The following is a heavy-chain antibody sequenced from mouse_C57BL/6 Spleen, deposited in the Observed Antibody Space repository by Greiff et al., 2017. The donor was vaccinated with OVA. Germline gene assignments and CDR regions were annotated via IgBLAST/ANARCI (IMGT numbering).Heavy chain of an antibody. V-gene: IGHV1-15*01. D-gene: IGHD4-1*01. CDR3: TRPGTGFAY. Sequence: VQLQQSGAELVRPGASVTLSCKASGYTFTDYEMHWVKQTPVHGLEWIGAIDPETGGTAYNQKFKCKAILTADKSSSTAYMELRSLTSEDAAVYYCTRPGTGFAYWGQGTLVTVSA. J-gene: IGHJ3*01. CDR2: IDPETGGT. CDR1: GYTFTDYE.